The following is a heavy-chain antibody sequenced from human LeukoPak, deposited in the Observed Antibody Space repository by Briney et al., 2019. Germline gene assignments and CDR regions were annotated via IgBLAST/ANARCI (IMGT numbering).Heavy chain of an antibody. Sequence: PGGFLRLSCAASGFTFSSYAMSWVRQAPGKGLEWIGFISGGTTEYAASVKGRFTISRDDSTSTAYLQMNSLTTEDTAVYYCSRGSGWLSVYWGQGTLVTVSS. D-gene: IGHD6-19*01. J-gene: IGHJ4*02. CDR2: ISGGTT. CDR3: SRGSGWLSVY. CDR1: GFTFSSYA. V-gene: IGHV3-49*04.